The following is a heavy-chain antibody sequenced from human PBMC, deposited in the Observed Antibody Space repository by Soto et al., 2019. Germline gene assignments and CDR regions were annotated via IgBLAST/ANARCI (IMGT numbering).Heavy chain of an antibody. D-gene: IGHD2-15*01. Sequence: PGGSLRLSCAASGFTFSSYAMSWVRQAPGKGLEWVSAISGSGGSTYYADSVKGRFTISRDNSKNTLYLQMNSLRAEGTAVYYCAKVGYCSGGSCYEKGAFDYWGQGTLVTVSS. J-gene: IGHJ4*02. CDR3: AKVGYCSGGSCYEKGAFDY. V-gene: IGHV3-23*01. CDR2: ISGSGGST. CDR1: GFTFSSYA.